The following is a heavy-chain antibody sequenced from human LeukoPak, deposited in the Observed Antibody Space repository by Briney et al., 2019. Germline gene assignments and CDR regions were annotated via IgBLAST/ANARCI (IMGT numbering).Heavy chain of an antibody. D-gene: IGHD5-24*01. CDR2: ISGSGGHT. J-gene: IGHJ6*03. Sequence: PGGSLRLSCAASGITFSSHAMSWVRQAPGKGLEWVSLISGSGGHTYYGGSVKGRFTISRDNSTNRLYLQMNSLRPEDTAVYCCAKGGAATMRDGYNYYCYYMEVWGRGTTVTVSS. V-gene: IGHV3-23*01. CDR1: GITFSSHA. CDR3: AKGGAATMRDGYNYYCYYMEV.